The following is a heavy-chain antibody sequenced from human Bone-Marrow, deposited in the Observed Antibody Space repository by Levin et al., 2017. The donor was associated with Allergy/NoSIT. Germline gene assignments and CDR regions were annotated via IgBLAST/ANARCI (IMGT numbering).Heavy chain of an antibody. CDR3: STTVTTFFDY. CDR1: GFIVSSNY. D-gene: IGHD4-17*01. J-gene: IGHJ4*02. CDR2: IYTDGTT. V-gene: IGHV3-66*01. Sequence: QPGGSLRLSCAASGFIVSSNYMSWVRQAPGKGLEWVSVIYTDGTTYYADSVKGRFIISRDSSRNTLFLQMNSLRVEDTAVYFCSTTVTTFFDYWGQGTLVTVSS.